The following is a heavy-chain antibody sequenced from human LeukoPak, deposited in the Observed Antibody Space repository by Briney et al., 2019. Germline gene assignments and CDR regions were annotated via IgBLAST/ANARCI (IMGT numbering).Heavy chain of an antibody. J-gene: IGHJ4*02. CDR1: GFIFNTYV. CDR2: IRYDGSNK. CDR3: AKRAQGHYFDY. Sequence: GGSLRLSCAASGFIFNTYVMHWVRQAPGKGLEWLAFIRYDGSNKNYADSVKGRFTISRDNSKNTLYLQMNSLRAEDTAVYYCAKRAQGHYFDYWGQGTLVTVSS. V-gene: IGHV3-30*02.